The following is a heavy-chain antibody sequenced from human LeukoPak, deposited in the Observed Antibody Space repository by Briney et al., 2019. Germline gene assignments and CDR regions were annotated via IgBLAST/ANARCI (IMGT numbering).Heavy chain of an antibody. D-gene: IGHD3-22*01. CDR2: IYPGDSDT. Sequence: GESLKISCKGSGYIFSNYWIGWVRQMPGKGLEWMGIIYPGDSDTRYSPSFQGQVTISADKSISTAYLQWSSLKASDTAMYYCASAYYDSSGYYGLDYWGQGTLVTVSS. CDR3: ASAYYDSSGYYGLDY. J-gene: IGHJ4*02. V-gene: IGHV5-51*01. CDR1: GYIFSNYW.